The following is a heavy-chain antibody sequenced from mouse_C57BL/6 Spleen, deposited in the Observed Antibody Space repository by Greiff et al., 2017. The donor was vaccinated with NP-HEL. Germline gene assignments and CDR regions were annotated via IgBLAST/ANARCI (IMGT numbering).Heavy chain of an antibody. CDR2: IYPGGGYT. CDR1: GYTFTNYW. Sequence: QVQLKESGAELVRPGTSVKMSCKASGYTFTNYWIGWAKQRPGHGLEWIGDIYPGGGYTNYNEKFKGKATLTADKSSSTAYMQFSSLTSEDSAIYYCARGYSNYGGGSYFDYWGQGTTLTVSS. D-gene: IGHD2-5*01. CDR3: ARGYSNYGGGSYFDY. J-gene: IGHJ2*01. V-gene: IGHV1-63*01.